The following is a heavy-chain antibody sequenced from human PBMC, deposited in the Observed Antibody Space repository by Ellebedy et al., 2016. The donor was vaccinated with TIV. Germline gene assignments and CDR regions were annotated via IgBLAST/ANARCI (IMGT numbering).Heavy chain of an antibody. Sequence: AASVKVSCKVSGYTLTELSMHWVRQAPGQGLEWMGGFDPEDGATIYAQKFQGRVTMTEDTSTDTAYMELSSLRSEDTAVYYCATENSFQYYDSSGYPVNWGQGTLVTVSS. J-gene: IGHJ4*02. D-gene: IGHD3-22*01. V-gene: IGHV1-24*01. CDR1: GYTLTELS. CDR3: ATENSFQYYDSSGYPVN. CDR2: FDPEDGAT.